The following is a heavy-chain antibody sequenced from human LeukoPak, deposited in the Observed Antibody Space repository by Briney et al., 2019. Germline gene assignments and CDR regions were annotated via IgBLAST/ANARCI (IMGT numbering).Heavy chain of an antibody. D-gene: IGHD2-8*02. CDR3: ARVNTGAFDI. J-gene: IGHJ3*02. CDR1: GFTFSSYW. CDR2: IKQDGTEK. Sequence: GESLRLSCAASGFTFSSYWVTWVRQAPGKGLEWVANIKQDGTEKYYVDSVRGRFTISRDNAKNSLYLQMNSLRAEDTAVYYCARVNTGAFDIWGQGTMVTVSS. V-gene: IGHV3-7*01.